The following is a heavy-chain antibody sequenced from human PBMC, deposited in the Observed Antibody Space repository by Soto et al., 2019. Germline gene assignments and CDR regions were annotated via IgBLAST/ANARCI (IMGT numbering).Heavy chain of an antibody. CDR1: GGSISSGGYY. D-gene: IGHD1-7*01. CDR3: SRELSGRVTGTSKGAFDI. CDR2: IYYSGST. J-gene: IGHJ3*02. Sequence: QVQLQESGPGLVKPSQTLSLTCTVSGGSISSGGYYWSWIRQHPGEGLEWIGYIYYSGSTYYNPSLKSRVTISVDTSKNQFSLKLNSVTAADTAVYYCSRELSGRVTGTSKGAFDIWGQGTMVTVSS. V-gene: IGHV4-31*03.